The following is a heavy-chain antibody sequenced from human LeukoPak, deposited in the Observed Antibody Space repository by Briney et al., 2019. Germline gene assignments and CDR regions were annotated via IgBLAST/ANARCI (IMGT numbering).Heavy chain of an antibody. Sequence: GESLRISGEGAGNIFTSYWSIMVRQMPGKGLEWMGRIDPSDSYTNYSPAFQGHVTISADKSIRTACLPWTSPTNSQPDMHYRAGPGLAVAGNYEYFQLWGQGTLVTVSS. CDR1: GNIFTSYW. CDR2: IDPSDSYT. V-gene: IGHV5-10-1*01. CDR3: AGPGLAVAGNYEYFQL. D-gene: IGHD6-19*01. J-gene: IGHJ1*01.